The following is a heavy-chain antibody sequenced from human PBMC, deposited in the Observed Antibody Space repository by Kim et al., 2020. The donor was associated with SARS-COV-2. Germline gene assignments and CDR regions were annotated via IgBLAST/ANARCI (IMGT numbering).Heavy chain of an antibody. V-gene: IGHV3-23*01. J-gene: IGHJ4*02. CDR2: FSGSGRDA. CDR3: TRYAPASKGDY. D-gene: IGHD2-2*01. Sequence: GGSLRLSCAASGFTFSTYAMTWVRQAPGKGLEWVSVFSGSGRDAYYADSVKGRFTISRDNSKNTLYLQMNSLRAEDTAVYYCTRYAPASKGDYWGQGTLVTVSS. CDR1: GFTFSTYA.